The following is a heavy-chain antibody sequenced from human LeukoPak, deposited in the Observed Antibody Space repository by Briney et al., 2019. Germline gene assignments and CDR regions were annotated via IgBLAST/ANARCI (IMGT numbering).Heavy chain of an antibody. CDR3: ARVYGYSLDY. CDR1: GFTFSSYW. J-gene: IGHJ4*02. Sequence: GGSLRLSCGASGFTFSSYWMSWVRQAPGKGQEWVANIKQDGGEKYYVDSVRGRLTTSRDNAKNSLSLQMNSLRAEDTAVYYCARVYGYSLDYWGQGTLVTVFS. CDR2: IKQDGGEK. V-gene: IGHV3-7*01. D-gene: IGHD5-18*01.